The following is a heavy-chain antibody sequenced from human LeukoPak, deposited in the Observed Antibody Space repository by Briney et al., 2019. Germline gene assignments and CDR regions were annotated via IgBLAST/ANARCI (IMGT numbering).Heavy chain of an antibody. J-gene: IGHJ4*02. Sequence: GGSLRLSCAASGFTFSNYFMTWVRQAPGKGLEWVSTISGSAGSTYYADFVKGLFTISRDNSRNTLYLQMNSLRADDTAVYHCARYCSGASCYLGLDYWGQGTLVTVSS. CDR3: ARYCSGASCYLGLDY. CDR1: GFTFSNYF. CDR2: ISGSAGST. V-gene: IGHV3-23*01. D-gene: IGHD2-2*01.